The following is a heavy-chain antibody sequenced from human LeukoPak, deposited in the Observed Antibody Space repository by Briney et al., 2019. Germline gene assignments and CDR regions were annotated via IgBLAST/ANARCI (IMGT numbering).Heavy chain of an antibody. CDR1: GSTFDDYG. CDR2: INWDGGAY. J-gene: IGHJ4*02. D-gene: IGHD2-15*01. V-gene: IGHV3-20*04. Sequence: GSLRLSCRDSGSTFDDYGMTWVRQAPGKGLEWVSGINWDGGAYNYGASVKGRFIISRDNAKNSLYLEMNSLRVEDTAVYFCARDLSSSWYSLAYWGQGILVTVSS. CDR3: ARDLSSSWYSLAY.